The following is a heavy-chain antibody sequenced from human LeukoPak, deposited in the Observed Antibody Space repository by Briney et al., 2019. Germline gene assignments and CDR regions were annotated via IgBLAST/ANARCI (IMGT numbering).Heavy chain of an antibody. D-gene: IGHD3-22*01. V-gene: IGHV3-23*01. Sequence: GGSLRLPCAVSEITLSNYGMRWVRQAPGKGLAWVACISDIGVSTNYADSVNGRFTISRDNPKNTLYLQMNSLRAEDTAVYFCAKRGVVIRVILVGFHKQAYYFDSWGQGALVTVSS. J-gene: IGHJ4*02. CDR1: EITLSNYG. CDR3: AKRGVVIRVILVGFHKQAYYFDS. CDR2: ISDIGVST.